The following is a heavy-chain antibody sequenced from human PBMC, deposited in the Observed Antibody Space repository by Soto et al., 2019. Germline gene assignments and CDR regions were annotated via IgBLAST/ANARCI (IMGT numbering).Heavy chain of an antibody. CDR3: ASPRIGNYYDSSGYYY. J-gene: IGHJ4*02. D-gene: IGHD3-22*01. CDR1: GGSISSSSYY. Sequence: SETLSLTCTVSGGSISSSSYYWGWIRQPPGKGLEWIGSIYYSGSTYYNPSLKSRVTISVDTSKNQFSLKLSSVTAADTAVYYCASPRIGNYYDSSGYYYWGQGTLVTVSS. CDR2: IYYSGST. V-gene: IGHV4-39*01.